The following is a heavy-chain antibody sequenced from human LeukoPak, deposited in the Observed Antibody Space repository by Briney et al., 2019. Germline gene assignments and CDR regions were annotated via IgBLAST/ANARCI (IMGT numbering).Heavy chain of an antibody. CDR2: INHSGST. CDR3: AKQPIAVAGTFVAFDI. CDR1: GGSFSGYY. D-gene: IGHD6-19*01. V-gene: IGHV4-34*01. Sequence: SETLSLTCAVYGGSFSGYYWSWIRQPPGKGLEWIGEINHSGSTNYNPSLKSRVTISVDTSKNQFSLKLSSVTAADTAVYYCAKQPIAVAGTFVAFDIWGQGTMVTVSS. J-gene: IGHJ3*02.